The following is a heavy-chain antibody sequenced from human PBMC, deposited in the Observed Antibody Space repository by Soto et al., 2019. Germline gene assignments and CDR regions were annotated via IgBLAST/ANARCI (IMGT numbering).Heavy chain of an antibody. Sequence: SETLSLTCTVSGGSISSYYWSWIRQPPGKGLEWIGYIYYSGSTNYNPSLKSRVTISVDTSKNQFSLKLSSVTAADTAVYYCARHSPVENYYDFWSGYYLRKGFDYWGQGTLVTVSS. D-gene: IGHD3-3*01. V-gene: IGHV4-59*08. J-gene: IGHJ4*02. CDR3: ARHSPVENYYDFWSGYYLRKGFDY. CDR2: IYYSGST. CDR1: GGSISSYY.